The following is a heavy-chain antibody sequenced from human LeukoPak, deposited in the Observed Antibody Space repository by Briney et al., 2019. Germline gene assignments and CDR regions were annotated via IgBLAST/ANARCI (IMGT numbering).Heavy chain of an antibody. D-gene: IGHD6-6*01. J-gene: IGHJ2*01. V-gene: IGHV4-59*01. CDR1: GGSTSSYY. CDR2: IYYSGST. Sequence: SETLSLTCTVSGGSTSSYYWNWIRQPPGRGLDWIGYIYYSGSTNYNPSLKSRVTISVDTSKNQFSLKLSSVTAADTAVYYCARRPSSSVVPYWYFDLWGRGTLVT. CDR3: ARRPSSSVVPYWYFDL.